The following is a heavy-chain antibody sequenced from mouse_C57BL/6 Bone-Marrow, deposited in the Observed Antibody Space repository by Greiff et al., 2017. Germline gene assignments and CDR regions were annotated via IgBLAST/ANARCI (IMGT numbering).Heavy chain of an antibody. D-gene: IGHD3-1*01. CDR3: ARAPGGAMDY. J-gene: IGHJ4*01. CDR1: GFTLSDYG. CDR2: ISNLAYSL. V-gene: IGHV5-15*01. Sequence: EVQLVESGGGLVQPGGSLKLSCAASGFTLSDYGMAWVRQAPRKGPEWVAFISNLAYSLYYAYTVTGRFTISRENAKNTLYLERSSLRSEDTAMDYCARAPGGAMDYWGQGTSVTVSS.